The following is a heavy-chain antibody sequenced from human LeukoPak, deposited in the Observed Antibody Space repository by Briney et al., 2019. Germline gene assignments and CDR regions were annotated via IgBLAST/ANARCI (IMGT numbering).Heavy chain of an antibody. CDR3: ARDTYYYDSSGYYYFDY. D-gene: IGHD3-22*01. CDR1: GDSISSGDYY. Sequence: SSETLSLTCTVSGDSISSGDYYWSWIRQPAGKGLEWIGRISSSGSTNYNPSLKSRVTMSVDTSKNQFYLKLSSVTAADTAVYSCARDTYYYDSSGYYYFDYWGQGTLVTVSS. CDR2: ISSSGST. V-gene: IGHV4-61*02. J-gene: IGHJ4*02.